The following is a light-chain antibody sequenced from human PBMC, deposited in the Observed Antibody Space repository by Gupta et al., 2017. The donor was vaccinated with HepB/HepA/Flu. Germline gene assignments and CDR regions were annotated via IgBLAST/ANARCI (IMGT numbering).Light chain of an antibody. J-gene: IGKJ2*04. CDR1: QSVSSSF. Sequence: MVLTQSPGTLSLSPGERATLSCRASQSVSSSFLAWYQQKPGQAPRLLIYGASSRATGIPDRFSGSGSGTDFSLTISRLEPEDFAVYYCQQYGHSLCNFGQGTKMEIK. CDR2: GAS. CDR3: QQYGHSLCN. V-gene: IGKV3-20*01.